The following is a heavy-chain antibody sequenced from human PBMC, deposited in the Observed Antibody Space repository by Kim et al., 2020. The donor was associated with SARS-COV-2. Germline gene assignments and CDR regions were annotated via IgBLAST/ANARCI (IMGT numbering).Heavy chain of an antibody. CDR1: GGTFSSYA. D-gene: IGHD6-19*01. CDR3: ASNKEWLVDPTYYYYYYGMDV. V-gene: IGHV1-69*13. J-gene: IGHJ6*02. CDR2: IIPIFGTA. Sequence: SVKVSCKASGGTFSSYAISWVRQAPGQGLEWMGGIIPIFGTANYAQKFQGRVTITADESTSTAYMELSSLRSEDTAVYYCASNKEWLVDPTYYYYYYGMDVWGQGTTVTVSS.